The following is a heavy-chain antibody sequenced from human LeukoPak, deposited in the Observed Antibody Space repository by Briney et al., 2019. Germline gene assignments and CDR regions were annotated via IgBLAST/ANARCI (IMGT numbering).Heavy chain of an antibody. D-gene: IGHD3-22*01. J-gene: IGHJ4*02. CDR1: GFTVSSNY. CDR2: IYSGGST. Sequence: QSGGSLRLSCAASGFTVSSNYMSWVRQAPGKGLEWVSVIYSGGSTYYADSVKGRFTISRDNSKNTLYLQMNSLRAEDTAVYYCARGTPYYYDSSGHLDYWGQGTLVTVSS. CDR3: ARGTPYYYDSSGHLDY. V-gene: IGHV3-53*01.